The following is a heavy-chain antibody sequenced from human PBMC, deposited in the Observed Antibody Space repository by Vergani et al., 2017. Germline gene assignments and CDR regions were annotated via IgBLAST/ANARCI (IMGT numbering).Heavy chain of an antibody. CDR2: IYTSGST. CDR3: ARQLYSSGYYFFDY. Sequence: QVQLQESGPGLVKPSQTLSLTCTVSGGSLSSGSYYWSWIRQPAGKGLEWIGRIYTSGSTNYNPSLKSRVTISVDTSKNQFSLKLSSVTAADTAVYYCARQLYSSGYYFFDYWGQGTLVTVSS. D-gene: IGHD3-22*01. J-gene: IGHJ4*02. CDR1: GGSLSSGSYY. V-gene: IGHV4-61*02.